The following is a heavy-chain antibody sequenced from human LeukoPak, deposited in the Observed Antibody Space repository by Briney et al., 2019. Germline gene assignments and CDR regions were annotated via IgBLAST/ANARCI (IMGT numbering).Heavy chain of an antibody. CDR2: MNPNSGNT. D-gene: IGHD6-19*01. J-gene: IGHJ1*01. CDR3: ARGSYSSGWFEDPGDEYFQH. CDR1: GYTFTSYD. V-gene: IGHV1-8*03. Sequence: ASVKVSCKASGYTFTSYDINWVRQATGQGLEWMGWMNPNSGNTGYAQKFQGRVTITRNTSISTAYMELSSLRSEDTAVYYCARGSYSSGWFEDPGDEYFQHWGQGTLVTVSS.